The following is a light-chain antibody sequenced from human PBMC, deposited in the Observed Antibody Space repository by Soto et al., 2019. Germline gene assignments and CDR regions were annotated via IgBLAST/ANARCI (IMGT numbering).Light chain of an antibody. CDR1: QSISSY. CDR2: KAS. V-gene: IGKV1-5*03. Sequence: DIQMTQSPSSLSASVGDRVTITCRASQSISSYLNWYQQKQGKPPKLLIYKASTLTSGVPSRFRGSGSGTEFTLTISRLQPDDFETYYCQHYNSYSEAFGQGTKVDIK. CDR3: QHYNSYSEA. J-gene: IGKJ1*01.